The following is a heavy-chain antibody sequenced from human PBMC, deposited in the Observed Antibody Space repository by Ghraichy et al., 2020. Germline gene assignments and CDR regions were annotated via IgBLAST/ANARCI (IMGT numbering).Heavy chain of an antibody. V-gene: IGHV3-21*01. D-gene: IGHD3-10*01. J-gene: IGHJ2*01. CDR1: GFTFSSYW. CDR2: IGASSTYI. Sequence: GGSLRLSCAASGFTFSSYWMHWVRQAPGKGLEWVSSIGASSTYIYYADSVKGRFTISRDNAKNLLYLQMDSLRDEDTAVYYCASVPGGYWYFDLWGRGTLVSVSS. CDR3: ASVPGGYWYFDL.